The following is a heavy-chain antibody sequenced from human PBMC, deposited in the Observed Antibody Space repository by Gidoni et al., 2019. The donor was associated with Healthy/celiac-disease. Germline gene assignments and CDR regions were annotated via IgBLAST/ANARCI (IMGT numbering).Heavy chain of an antibody. D-gene: IGHD3-22*01. CDR2: IKQDGSGK. CDR3: ARDGYYESSGPDY. Sequence: VQLAESGGGFVQPGGSLSLSYASSGLTFSSYWMGWVRQAPGKGLGWVVNIKQDGSGKYYVDAVKGRFTISRDNAKNSLYLQMNSLRAEDTAVYYCARDGYYESSGPDYWGQGTLGTVSS. V-gene: IGHV3-7*01. CDR1: GLTFSSYW. J-gene: IGHJ4*02.